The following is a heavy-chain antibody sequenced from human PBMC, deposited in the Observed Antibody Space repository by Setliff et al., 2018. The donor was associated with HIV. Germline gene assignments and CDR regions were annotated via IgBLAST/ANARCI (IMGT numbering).Heavy chain of an antibody. D-gene: IGHD3-10*01. Sequence: PGGSLRLSCAASGFTFSSHNMNWVRQAPGKGLEWVSSISPSGSYIYHADSMKGRFTISRDNAKNSLYLQMNSLRAEDTAVYYCVGDGVGVVPGDAFDKWGQGTAVTVSS. CDR3: VGDGVGVVPGDAFDK. J-gene: IGHJ3*02. V-gene: IGHV3-21*01. CDR1: GFTFSSHN. CDR2: ISPSGSYI.